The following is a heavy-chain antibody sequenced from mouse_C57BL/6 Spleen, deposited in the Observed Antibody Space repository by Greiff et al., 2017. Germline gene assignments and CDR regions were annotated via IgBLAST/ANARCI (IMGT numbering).Heavy chain of an antibody. D-gene: IGHD1-1*01. CDR1: GYTFTSYG. J-gene: IGHJ4*01. CDR3: ARGYYGSSFTRAMDY. Sequence: QVQLQQSGAELARPGASVKLSCKASGYTFTSYGISWVKQRTGQGLEWIGEIYPRSGNTYYNEKFKGKATLTADKSSSTAYMELRSLTSEDSAVYFCARGYYGSSFTRAMDYWGQGTSVTVSS. CDR2: IYPRSGNT. V-gene: IGHV1-81*01.